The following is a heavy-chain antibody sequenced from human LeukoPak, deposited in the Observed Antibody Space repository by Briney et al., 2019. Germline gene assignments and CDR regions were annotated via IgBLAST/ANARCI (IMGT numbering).Heavy chain of an antibody. CDR2: IYYSGST. CDR1: GGSISSYY. D-gene: IGHD1-26*01. V-gene: IGHV4-59*13. Sequence: SETLSLTCTVSGGSISSYYWSWIRQPPGKGLEWIGYIYYSGSTNYNPSLKSRVTISVDTSKDQFSLKLSSVTAADTAVCYCARSVGATYFDYWGQGTLVTVSS. J-gene: IGHJ4*02. CDR3: ARSVGATYFDY.